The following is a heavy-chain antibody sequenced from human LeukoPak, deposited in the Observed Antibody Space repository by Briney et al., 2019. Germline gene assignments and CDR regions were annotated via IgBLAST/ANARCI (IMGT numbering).Heavy chain of an antibody. Sequence: ASVKVSCKTSGYTFTGYYMHWVRQAPGQGLEWMGWINPNSGGTNYAQKFQGRVTMTRDTSISTAYMELSRLRSDDTAVYYCARRGTYYYGSGIPYYYYYMDVWGKGTTVTVSS. D-gene: IGHD3-10*01. CDR2: INPNSGGT. CDR3: ARRGTYYYGSGIPYYYYYMDV. V-gene: IGHV1-2*02. J-gene: IGHJ6*03. CDR1: GYTFTGYY.